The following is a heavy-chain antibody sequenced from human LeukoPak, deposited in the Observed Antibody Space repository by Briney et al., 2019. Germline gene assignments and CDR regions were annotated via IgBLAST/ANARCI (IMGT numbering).Heavy chain of an antibody. V-gene: IGHV3-20*04. D-gene: IGHD2-8*02. CDR3: AGATGVY. J-gene: IGHJ4*02. CDR1: GFTFDDYG. CDR2: IYSGGST. Sequence: PGGSLRLSCAASGFTFDDYGMSWVRQAPGKGLEWVSLIYSGGSTYYADSVKGRFTISRDNAKNSLYLQMNSLRAEDTAVYYCAGATGVYWGQGTLVTVSS.